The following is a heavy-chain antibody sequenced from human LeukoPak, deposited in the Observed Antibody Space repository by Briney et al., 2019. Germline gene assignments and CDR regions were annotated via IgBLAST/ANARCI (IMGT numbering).Heavy chain of an antibody. CDR2: ISGSGSST. CDR3: AKGVDILTGYYVYYFDY. Sequence: GGSLRLSCEASGFTFSNYAITWVRQAPGKGPEWVSGISGSGSSTYYADSVKGRFTISRDNSKNTLYLQMNSLRAEDTAVYYCAKGVDILTGYYVYYFDYWGQGTLVTVSS. J-gene: IGHJ4*02. D-gene: IGHD3-9*01. V-gene: IGHV3-23*01. CDR1: GFTFSNYA.